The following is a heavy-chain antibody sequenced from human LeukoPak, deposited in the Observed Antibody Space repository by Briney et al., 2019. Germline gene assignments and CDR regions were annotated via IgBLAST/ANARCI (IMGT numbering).Heavy chain of an antibody. CDR3: ARASFNTVTTYYYYMDV. D-gene: IGHD4-11*01. J-gene: IGHJ6*03. CDR2: IYYSGST. CDR1: GGSISSGGYY. Sequence: SETLSLTCTVSGGSISSGGYYWSWIRQHPGKGLEWIGYIYYSGSTYYNPSLKSRVTISVDTSKNQFSLKLSSVTAADTAVYYCARASFNTVTTYYYYMDVWGKGTTVTVSS. V-gene: IGHV4-31*03.